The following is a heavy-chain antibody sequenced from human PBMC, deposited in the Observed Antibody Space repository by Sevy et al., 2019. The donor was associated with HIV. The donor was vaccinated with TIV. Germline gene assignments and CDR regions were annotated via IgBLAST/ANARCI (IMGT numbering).Heavy chain of an antibody. CDR1: GFTFSSYG. CDR2: IRYDGSNK. V-gene: IGHV3-30*02. CDR3: AKSFLGYCSSTSCYGYYFDY. Sequence: GGSLRLSCAASGFTFSSYGMHWVRQAPGKGLEWVAFIRYDGSNKYYADSVKGRFTISRDNSKNTLYLQMNSLGAEDTAVYYCAKSFLGYCSSTSCYGYYFDYWGQGTLVTVSS. J-gene: IGHJ4*02. D-gene: IGHD2-2*01.